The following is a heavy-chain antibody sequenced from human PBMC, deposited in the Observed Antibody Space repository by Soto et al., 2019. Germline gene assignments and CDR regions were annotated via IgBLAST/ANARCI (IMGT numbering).Heavy chain of an antibody. D-gene: IGHD6-6*01. CDR1: GFTFDNYG. CDR3: AKVSGVAARNPIYYFDY. V-gene: IGHV3-30*18. J-gene: IGHJ4*02. Sequence: GGSLRLSCAATGFTFDNYGMHWVRQAPGKGLEWVAVVSYDGSNRYYADSVKGRFTISRDNSKNTLYLQMNSLRAEDTAVYYCAKVSGVAARNPIYYFDYWGQGA. CDR2: VSYDGSNR.